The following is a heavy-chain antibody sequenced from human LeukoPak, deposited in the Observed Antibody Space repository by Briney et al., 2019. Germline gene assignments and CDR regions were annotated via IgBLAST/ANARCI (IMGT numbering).Heavy chain of an antibody. D-gene: IGHD4-11*01. CDR3: ARATLGTTVEL. CDR2: INHSGST. CDR1: GGSFSGYY. J-gene: IGHJ4*02. Sequence: PSETLPLTCAVYGGSFSGYYWSWIRQPPGKGLEWIGEINHSGSTNYNPSLKSRVTISVDTSKNQFSLKLSSVTAADTAVYYCARATLGTTVELWGQGTLVTVSS. V-gene: IGHV4-34*01.